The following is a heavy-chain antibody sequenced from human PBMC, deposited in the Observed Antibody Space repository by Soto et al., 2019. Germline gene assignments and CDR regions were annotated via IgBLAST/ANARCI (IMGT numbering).Heavy chain of an antibody. V-gene: IGHV4-59*01. CDR3: ATFPMVRGVITPFGY. D-gene: IGHD3-10*01. CDR2: IYYSGST. CDR1: GGSISSYY. Sequence: SETLSLTCTVSGGSISSYYWSWIRQPPGKGLEWIGYIYYSGSTNYNPSLKSRVTISVDTSKNQFSLKLSSVTAADTAVYYCATFPMVRGVITPFGYWGQGTLVTVS. J-gene: IGHJ4*02.